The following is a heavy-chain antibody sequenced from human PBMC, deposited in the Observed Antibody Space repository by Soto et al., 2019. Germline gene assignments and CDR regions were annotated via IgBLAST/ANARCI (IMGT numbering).Heavy chain of an antibody. CDR2: YYSGST. D-gene: IGHD2-2*01. Sequence: SETLSLTCAVSSGSISSYFWSWIRQPPGKGLEWIGYYYSGSTNYSPSLKSRVTISVDTSKNQFSLKLNSVTAADTAVYYCARDPGYCTTTTCSYYFDSWGQGTLVTVSS. V-gene: IGHV4-59*01. CDR3: ARDPGYCTTTTCSYYFDS. J-gene: IGHJ4*02. CDR1: SGSISSYF.